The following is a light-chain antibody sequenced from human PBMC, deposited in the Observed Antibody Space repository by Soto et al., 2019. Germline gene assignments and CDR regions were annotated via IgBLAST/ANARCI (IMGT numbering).Light chain of an antibody. CDR3: SSYTSSSTFHV. CDR2: DVS. Sequence: QSALTQPASVSGSPGQSITISCTGTSSDVGGYNYVSWYQQHPGKAPKLMIYDVSNRPSGVSNRFSGSKSGNTASRTISGLQAEDEADYYCSSYTSSSTFHVFGTVTKVTVL. J-gene: IGLJ1*01. V-gene: IGLV2-14*01. CDR1: SSDVGGYNY.